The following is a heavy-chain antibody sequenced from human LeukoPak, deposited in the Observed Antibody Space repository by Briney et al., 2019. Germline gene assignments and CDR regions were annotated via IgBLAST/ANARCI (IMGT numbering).Heavy chain of an antibody. V-gene: IGHV4-39*07. Sequence: SETLSLTCTVSGGSIYSSRYYWGWIRQPPGKGLEWIGSIYYSGSTYYNPSLKSRVTISVDTSKNQFSLKLSSVTAADTAVYYCASTLRPYYYDSSGYRFDYWGQGTLVTVSS. J-gene: IGHJ4*02. D-gene: IGHD3-22*01. CDR2: IYYSGST. CDR1: GGSIYSSRYY. CDR3: ASTLRPYYYDSSGYRFDY.